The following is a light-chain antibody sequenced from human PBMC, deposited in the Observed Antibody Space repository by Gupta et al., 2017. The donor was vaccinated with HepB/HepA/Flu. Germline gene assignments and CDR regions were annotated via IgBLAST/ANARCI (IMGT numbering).Light chain of an antibody. V-gene: IGKV3-11*01. J-gene: IGKJ2*01. CDR3: QQRSNWPPVT. CDR2: DAS. CDR1: QSVSRY. Sequence: EIVLTHSPATLSLSPGERATLPCRASQSVSRYLAWYQQKPGQAPRLLIYDASNRDTGIPARFSGSGLGKDLTLTISSREQEDFAVYYCQQRSNWPPVTFGQGTKMDIK.